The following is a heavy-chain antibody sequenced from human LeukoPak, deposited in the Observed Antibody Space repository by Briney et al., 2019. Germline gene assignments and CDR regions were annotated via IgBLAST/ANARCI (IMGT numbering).Heavy chain of an antibody. CDR1: GYSITRGYF. Sequence: SETLSLTCTVSGYSITRGYFWGWIRQSPGKGLEWIASMFHSGSTYYNPSLKSRVTMSVDTSKNQFSLRLSSVTAADTAVYYCARGHDYVWGSYREPGYFDYWGQGTLVTVSS. CDR3: ARGHDYVWGSYREPGYFDY. V-gene: IGHV4-38-2*02. D-gene: IGHD3-16*02. CDR2: MFHSGST. J-gene: IGHJ4*02.